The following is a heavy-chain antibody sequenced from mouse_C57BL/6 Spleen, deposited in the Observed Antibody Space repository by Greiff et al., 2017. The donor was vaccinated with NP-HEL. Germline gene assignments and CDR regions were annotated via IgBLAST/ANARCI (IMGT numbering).Heavy chain of an antibody. V-gene: IGHV1-82*01. J-gene: IGHJ3*01. D-gene: IGHD2-2*01. CDR1: GYAFSSSW. CDR3: ARYRGYDDAY. CDR2: IYPGDGDT. Sequence: QVQLKQSGPELVKPGASVKISCKASGYAFSSSWMNWVKQRPGKGLEWIGRIYPGDGDTNYNGKFKGKATLTADKSSSTAYMQLSSLTSEDSAVYFCARYRGYDDAYWGQGTLVTVSA.